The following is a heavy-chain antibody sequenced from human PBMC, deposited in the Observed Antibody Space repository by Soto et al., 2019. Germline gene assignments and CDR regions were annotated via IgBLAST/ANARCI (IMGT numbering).Heavy chain of an antibody. V-gene: IGHV4-30-4*01. Sequence: QVQLQESGPGLVKPSQTLSLTCTVSGGSISSGDYYWNWIRQPPGKGLDWIGYIYSSGSTYYNPSLKSRVTISVDTSKNQFSLKLTSVTAADTAVYYCARGGTIFGVPVCDYWGQGTLVTVSS. J-gene: IGHJ4*02. CDR1: GGSISSGDYY. CDR3: ARGGTIFGVPVCDY. D-gene: IGHD3-3*01. CDR2: IYSSGST.